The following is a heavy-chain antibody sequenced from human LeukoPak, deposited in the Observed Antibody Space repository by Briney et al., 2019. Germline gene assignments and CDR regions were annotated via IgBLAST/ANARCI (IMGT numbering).Heavy chain of an antibody. CDR2: INHSGST. CDR1: GGSFSGYY. CDR3: ARLVGASD. V-gene: IGHV4-34*01. D-gene: IGHD1-26*01. Sequence: KSSETLSLTCAVYGGSFSGYYWSWIRQPPGKGLEWIGEINHSGSTDYNPSLKSRVTISVDTSKNQFSLKLSSVTAADTAVYYCARLVGASDWGQGTLVTVCS. J-gene: IGHJ4*02.